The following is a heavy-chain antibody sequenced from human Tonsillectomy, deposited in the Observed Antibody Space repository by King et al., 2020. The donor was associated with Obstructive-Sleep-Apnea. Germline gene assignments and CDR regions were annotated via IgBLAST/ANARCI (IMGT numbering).Heavy chain of an antibody. Sequence: VQLVESGGGLVQPGRSLRLSCAASGFTFDDYAMHWVRQAPGKGLEWVSGITWNSDRIGYADSVKGRFTRSRDNAKNSLYLQMNSLRAEDTALYYCAKILKGPTSGWYHEAFDIWGQGTMVTVSS. D-gene: IGHD6-19*01. J-gene: IGHJ3*02. CDR1: GFTFDDYA. CDR3: AKILKGPTSGWYHEAFDI. CDR2: ITWNSDRI. V-gene: IGHV3-9*01.